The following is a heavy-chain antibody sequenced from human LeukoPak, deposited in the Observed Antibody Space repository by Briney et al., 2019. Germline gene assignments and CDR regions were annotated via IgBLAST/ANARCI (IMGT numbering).Heavy chain of an antibody. CDR1: HYTFTNYW. CDR3: AGRRISLFGFFLGSGTFDL. Sequence: KTGESLKISCNGSHYTFTNYWIGWVRQVPGRGLEWMGIIYPIDSDTKYSPSFQGQVTISADRSINTAYLQWSSLQASDTGIYYCAGRRISLFGFFLGSGTFDLWGQGTLVTVSS. CDR2: IYPIDSDT. D-gene: IGHD3-3*01. V-gene: IGHV5-51*01. J-gene: IGHJ3*01.